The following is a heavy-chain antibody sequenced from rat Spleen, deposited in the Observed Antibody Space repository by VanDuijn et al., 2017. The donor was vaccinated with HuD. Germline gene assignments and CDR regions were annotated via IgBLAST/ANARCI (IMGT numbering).Heavy chain of an antibody. J-gene: IGHJ3*01. CDR2: ISTGGSNT. CDR1: VLHLSDYD. V-gene: IGHV5S13*01. D-gene: IGHD1-11*01. CDR3: ARYGGLRNWFAY. Sequence: EVQLVESGGGLVQPGRPLKISCVDSVLHLSDYDIAWVRQAPTRGLEWIASISTGGSNTYYRDSVKGRFTISRDDAKNTQYLQMDSLRSDDTATYYCARYGGLRNWFAYWGQGTLVTVSS.